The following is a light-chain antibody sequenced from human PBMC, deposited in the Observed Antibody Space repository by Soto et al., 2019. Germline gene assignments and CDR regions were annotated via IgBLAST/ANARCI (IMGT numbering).Light chain of an antibody. V-gene: IGLV7-46*01. J-gene: IGLJ1*01. Sequence: QSVVTHEPSLTLSPGGTVTLTCGSSTGAVTNGHYPYWFQQKPGQAPRTLIYDTTNRHSWTPARFSGSLLGGKAALTLSGAQPEDEAEYYCLPSYNGPYVFGTGNKV. CDR3: LPSYNGPYV. CDR2: DTT. CDR1: TGAVTNGHY.